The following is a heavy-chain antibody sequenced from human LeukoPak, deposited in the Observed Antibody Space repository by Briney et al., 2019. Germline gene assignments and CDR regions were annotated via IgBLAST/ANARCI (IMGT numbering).Heavy chain of an antibody. CDR3: ARDSLYGVVDY. CDR1: GYTFTSYY. Sequence: GASVKVSCKTSGYTFTSYYIHWVRQAPGQGLEWMGIINPNGGSTSYAQKFQGRVTMTRDTSTSTVYMYLSSLRSEDTAVYYCARDSLYGVVDYWGQGTLVTVSS. J-gene: IGHJ4*02. D-gene: IGHD4-17*01. CDR2: INPNGGST. V-gene: IGHV1-46*01.